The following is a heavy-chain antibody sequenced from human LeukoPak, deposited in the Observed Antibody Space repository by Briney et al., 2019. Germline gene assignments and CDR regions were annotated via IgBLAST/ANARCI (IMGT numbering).Heavy chain of an antibody. V-gene: IGHV4-59*01. CDR1: GASFSGYY. CDR2: IYYSGST. CDR3: ARETAMRTYYFDY. Sequence: SETLSLTCAVYGASFSGYYWSWIRQPPGKGLEWIGYIYYSGSTNYNPSLKSRVTISVDTSKNQFSLKLSSVTAADTAVYYCARETAMRTYYFDYWGQGTLVTVSS. J-gene: IGHJ4*02. D-gene: IGHD5-18*01.